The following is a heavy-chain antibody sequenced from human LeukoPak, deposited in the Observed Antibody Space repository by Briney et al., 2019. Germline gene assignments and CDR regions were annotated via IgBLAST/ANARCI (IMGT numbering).Heavy chain of an antibody. V-gene: IGHV3-53*01. CDR1: GFTVSSNY. D-gene: IGHD1-26*01. CDR2: IYSGGST. CDR3: ARGGSYRSAFDI. Sequence: GGSLTLSCAASGFTVSSNYMSWVRQAPGKGLEWVAFIYSGGSTFYTDSVKGRFTISRDTSKNTLYLQMNSLRAEDTAVYYCARGGSYRSAFDIWGQGTMVTVSS. J-gene: IGHJ3*02.